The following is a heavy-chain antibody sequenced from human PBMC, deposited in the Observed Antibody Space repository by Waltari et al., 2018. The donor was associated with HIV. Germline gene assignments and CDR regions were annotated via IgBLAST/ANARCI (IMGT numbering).Heavy chain of an antibody. Sequence: EVQLVESGGGLVQPGGSLRLSCAASGFTFSSYWMSWVRQAPGKGLECVANIKQDGSVKSYVDSVKGRFTISRDNAKNSLYLQMNNLRAEDTAVYYCARLRGGYDFDYWGQGTLVTVSS. J-gene: IGHJ4*02. V-gene: IGHV3-7*01. CDR2: IKQDGSVK. CDR1: GFTFSSYW. D-gene: IGHD5-12*01. CDR3: ARLRGGYDFDY.